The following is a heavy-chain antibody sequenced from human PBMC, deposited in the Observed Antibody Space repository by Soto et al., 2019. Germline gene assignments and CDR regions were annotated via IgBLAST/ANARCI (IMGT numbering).Heavy chain of an antibody. CDR2: LYTGGAT. CDR1: GLSVSNNY. V-gene: IGHV3-53*01. D-gene: IGHD3-10*01. J-gene: IGHJ5*02. CDR3: ARGGDNVYYWFDP. Sequence: PWWSLRLSCAASGLSVSNNYMSWFRQTPGKGLEWVSLLYTGGATNYADSVKGRFTISRDNSKNTLYLQMNSLRAEDTAVYYCARGGDNVYYWFDPWGQGTLVTVSS.